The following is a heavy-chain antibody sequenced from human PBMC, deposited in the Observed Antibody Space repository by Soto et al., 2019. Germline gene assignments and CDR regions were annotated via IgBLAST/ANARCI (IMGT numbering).Heavy chain of an antibody. CDR2: IYHSGST. CDR3: ARYTSGYSALSFHYSRPITGVPEY. V-gene: IGHV4-38-2*01. D-gene: IGHD2-15*01. Sequence: RQPQGKGLEWIGSIYHSGSTYYNPSLKSRVTMSVDTSKNKLSLKLSSVTAADTAVYYCARYTSGYSALSFHYSRPITGVPEY. J-gene: IGHJ1*01.